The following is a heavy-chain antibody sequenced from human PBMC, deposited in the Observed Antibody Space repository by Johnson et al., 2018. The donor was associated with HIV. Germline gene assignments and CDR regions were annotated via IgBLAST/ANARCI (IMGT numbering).Heavy chain of an antibody. CDR2: IKQDGSEK. V-gene: IGHV3-7*05. CDR3: ARDRPSSSFWSGYDAFDI. J-gene: IGHJ3*02. Sequence: VQLVESGGGLVQPGGSLRLSCAASGFTFSSYWMSWVRQAPGKGLEWVANIKQDGSEKNYVDSVKGRFTISRDNAKNSLYLQMNGLRAEDTAVNYCARDRPSSSFWSGYDAFDIWGQGTMVTVSS. D-gene: IGHD3-3*01. CDR1: GFTFSSYW.